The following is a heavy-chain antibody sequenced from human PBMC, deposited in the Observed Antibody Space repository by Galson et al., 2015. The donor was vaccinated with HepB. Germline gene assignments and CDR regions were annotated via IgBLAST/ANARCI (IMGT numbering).Heavy chain of an antibody. CDR3: ARVCYDNPLGSPEEYNWFDP. Sequence: CAISGDSVSSNSASWNWIRQSPSRGLEWLGKTYYRPKWYIEYADSVESRVIINPDASKNQFSLKLSSVTAADTAVYYCARVCYDNPLGSPEEYNWFDPWGQGTLVTVSS. V-gene: IGHV6-1*01. D-gene: IGHD2-8*01. CDR1: GDSVSSNSAS. J-gene: IGHJ5*02. CDR2: TYYRPKWYI.